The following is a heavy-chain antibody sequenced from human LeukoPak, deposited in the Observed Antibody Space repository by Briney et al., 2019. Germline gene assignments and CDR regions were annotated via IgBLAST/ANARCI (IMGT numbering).Heavy chain of an antibody. CDR2: VNYGGDT. V-gene: IGHV4-34*01. CDR1: GGSFSGYD. D-gene: IGHD1-1*01. CDR3: ARGLGWKVTPMGLFYMDV. Sequence: SETLSLTCGVDGGSFSGYDWSWVRQPPGEGLEWIGEVNYGGDTNYNPSLKSRVTISVDTSKNQFPLKVRSVTAADTAVYYCARGLGWKVTPMGLFYMDVWGEGATVTVSS. J-gene: IGHJ6*03.